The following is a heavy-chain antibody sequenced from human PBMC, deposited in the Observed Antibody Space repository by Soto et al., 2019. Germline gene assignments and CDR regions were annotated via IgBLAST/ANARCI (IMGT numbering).Heavy chain of an antibody. CDR1: GYTFTSYA. J-gene: IGHJ5*02. CDR2: INAGNGNT. Sequence: GASVKVSCKASGYTFTSYAMHWVRQAPGQRLEWMGWINAGNGNTKYSQKFQGRFAISRDNSKNTLYLQMNSLRAEDTAVYYCAKDHEWDLRGISWGQGTLVTVSS. D-gene: IGHD1-26*01. CDR3: AKDHEWDLRGIS. V-gene: IGHV1-3*01.